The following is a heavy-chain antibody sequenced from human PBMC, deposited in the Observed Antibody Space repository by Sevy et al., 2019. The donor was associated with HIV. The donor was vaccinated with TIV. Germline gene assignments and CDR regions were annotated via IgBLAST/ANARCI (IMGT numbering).Heavy chain of an antibody. CDR1: GFTVSSNY. Sequence: GGSLRLSCTASGFTVSSNYMSWVRQAPGKGLEWVSVLYSGGSTYYEDSVKGRFTISRDNSKNTLYLQMNSLRAEDTAVYYCARVTVRGFDYWGQGTLVTVSS. D-gene: IGHD3-10*01. CDR3: ARVTVRGFDY. J-gene: IGHJ4*02. V-gene: IGHV3-53*01. CDR2: LYSGGST.